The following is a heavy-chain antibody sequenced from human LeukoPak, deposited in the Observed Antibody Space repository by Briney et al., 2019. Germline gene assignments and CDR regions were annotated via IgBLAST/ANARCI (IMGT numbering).Heavy chain of an antibody. V-gene: IGHV3-15*01. CDR2: IKSKTDGGTT. D-gene: IGHD2-15*01. CDR3: ARGRVGGGPFDP. CDR1: GFTFSNAW. Sequence: GGSLRLSCAASGFTFSNAWMTWVRQAPGKGLEWVGRIKSKTDGGTTHYAAAVTGRFTISRDDSKNTLYLQMNSLKTEDTAVYYCARGRVGGGPFDPWGQGTLVTVSS. J-gene: IGHJ5*02.